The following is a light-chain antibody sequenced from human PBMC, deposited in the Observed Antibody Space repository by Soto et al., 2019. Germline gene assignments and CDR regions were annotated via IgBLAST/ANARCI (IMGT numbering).Light chain of an antibody. Sequence: DIQMTQSPSTLSASVGDRVTITCRASQSFSTWLAWYQQKPGKAPKLLIYDASSLESGVPSRFSASGSGTEFTLTITSLQHDDFATYYCQQYDSSWTFGQGTKVEMK. CDR3: QQYDSSWT. J-gene: IGKJ1*01. CDR1: QSFSTW. CDR2: DAS. V-gene: IGKV1-5*01.